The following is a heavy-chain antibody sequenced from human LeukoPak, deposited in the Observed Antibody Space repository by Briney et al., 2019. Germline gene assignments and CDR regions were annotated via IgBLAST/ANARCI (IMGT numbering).Heavy chain of an antibody. J-gene: IGHJ4*02. CDR3: ARGLGYSYGSFDY. D-gene: IGHD5-18*01. CDR2: ISSSSSTI. CDR1: GFTFSSYS. Sequence: PGGSLRLSCAASGFTFSSYSMNWVRQAPGKGLEWVSYISSSSSTIYYADSVKGRFTISRDNAKNSLYLQMNSLRAEDTAVYYCARGLGYSYGSFDYWGQGTLVTVSS. V-gene: IGHV3-48*04.